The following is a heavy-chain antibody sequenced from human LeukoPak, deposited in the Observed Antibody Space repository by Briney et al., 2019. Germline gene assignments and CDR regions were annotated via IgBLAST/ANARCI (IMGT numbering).Heavy chain of an antibody. J-gene: IGHJ4*02. Sequence: ASVKVSCKASGYTFTGYYMHWVRQAPGQGLEWMGRINPNSGGTNYAQKFQGRVTMTRDTSISTAYMELSRLRSDDTAVYYCARGPSTTVTNRNYFDYWGQGTLVTVSS. D-gene: IGHD4-11*01. V-gene: IGHV1-2*06. CDR2: INPNSGGT. CDR3: ARGPSTTVTNRNYFDY. CDR1: GYTFTGYY.